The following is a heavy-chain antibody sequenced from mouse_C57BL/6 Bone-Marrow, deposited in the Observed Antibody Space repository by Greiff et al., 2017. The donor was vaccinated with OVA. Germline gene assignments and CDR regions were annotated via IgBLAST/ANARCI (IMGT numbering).Heavy chain of an antibody. CDR1: GFTFSDYY. J-gene: IGHJ3*01. CDR3: ARRGYYTGFAY. Sequence: EVHLVESGGGLVQPGGSLKLSCAASGFTFSDYYMYWVRQTPEKRLEWVAYISNGGGSTYYPDTVKGRFTISRDNAKNTLYLQMSRLKSEDTAMYYCARRGYYTGFAYWGQGTLVTVSA. D-gene: IGHD1-1*01. V-gene: IGHV5-12*01. CDR2: ISNGGGST.